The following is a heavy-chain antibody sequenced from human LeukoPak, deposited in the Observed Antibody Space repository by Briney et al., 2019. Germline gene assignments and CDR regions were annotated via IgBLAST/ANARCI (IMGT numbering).Heavy chain of an antibody. J-gene: IGHJ4*02. CDR3: ARLGYSSGWYEGFDY. Sequence: GGSLRLSCAASGFTFSSYAMSWVRQAPGKGLEWVSAISGSGGSTYYADSVKGRFTISRDNAKNSLYLQMNSLRAEDTAVYYCARLGYSSGWYEGFDYWGQGTLVTVSS. CDR2: ISGSGGST. D-gene: IGHD6-19*01. CDR1: GFTFSSYA. V-gene: IGHV3-23*01.